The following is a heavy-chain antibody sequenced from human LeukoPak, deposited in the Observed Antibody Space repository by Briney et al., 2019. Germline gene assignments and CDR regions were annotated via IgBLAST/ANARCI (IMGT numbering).Heavy chain of an antibody. D-gene: IGHD3-10*01. CDR3: ANDWAYYYGSGSYSEFDY. CDR2: IRYDGSNK. Sequence: GGSLRLSCAASGFTFSSYGMHWVRQAPGKGLEWVAFIRYDGSNKYYADSVKGRFTISRDNSKNTLYLQMNSLRAEDTAVYYCANDWAYYYGSGSYSEFDYWGQGTLVTVSS. V-gene: IGHV3-30*02. J-gene: IGHJ4*02. CDR1: GFTFSSYG.